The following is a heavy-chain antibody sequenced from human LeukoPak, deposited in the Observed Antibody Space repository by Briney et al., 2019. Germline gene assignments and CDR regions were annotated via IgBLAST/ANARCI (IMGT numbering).Heavy chain of an antibody. CDR1: GFTFSSYA. J-gene: IGHJ5*02. CDR3: AKDRASGSGSYSYRGFDH. Sequence: PGGSLRLSCAASGFTFSSYAMSWVRQAPGKGLEWVSSIVGSGGSTYYADSVKGRFTISRDNSKNTLYLQMNSLRAEDTAVYYCAKDRASGSGSYSYRGFDHWGQGTLVTVSS. CDR2: IVGSGGST. V-gene: IGHV3-23*01. D-gene: IGHD6-19*01.